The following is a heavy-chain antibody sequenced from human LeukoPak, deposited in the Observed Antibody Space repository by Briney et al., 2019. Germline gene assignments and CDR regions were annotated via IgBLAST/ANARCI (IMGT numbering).Heavy chain of an antibody. V-gene: IGHV4-34*01. D-gene: IGHD3-10*01. CDR2: INHSGST. Sequence: TSETLSLTCAVYGGSFSGYYWSWIRQPPGKGLEWIGEINHSGSTNYNPSLKSRVTISVDTSENQFSLKLSSVTAADTAVYYCASSVHYGSGSYYNVRTYYFDYWGQGTLVTVSS. CDR1: GGSFSGYY. CDR3: ASSVHYGSGSYYNVRTYYFDY. J-gene: IGHJ4*02.